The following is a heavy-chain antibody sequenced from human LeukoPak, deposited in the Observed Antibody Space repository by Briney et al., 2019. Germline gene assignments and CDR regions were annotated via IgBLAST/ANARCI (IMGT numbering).Heavy chain of an antibody. CDR1: GYTFTTYY. Sequence: ASVKVSCKASGYTFTTYYIHWVRQAPGQGLEWVGIINPSGGSTNYAQKFQGRVTMTRDTSTNTVYMEVSSLTSDDTAIYYCARGLGSGNYYGYWGQGTLVTVSS. J-gene: IGHJ4*02. V-gene: IGHV1-46*01. CDR3: ARGLGSGNYYGY. D-gene: IGHD1-26*01. CDR2: INPSGGST.